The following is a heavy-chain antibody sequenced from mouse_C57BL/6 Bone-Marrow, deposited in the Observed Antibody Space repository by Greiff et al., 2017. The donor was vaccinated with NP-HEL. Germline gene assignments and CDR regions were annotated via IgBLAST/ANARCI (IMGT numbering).Heavy chain of an antibody. CDR2: INPNNGGT. V-gene: IGHV1-26*01. J-gene: IGHJ4*01. Sequence: VQLQQSGPELVKPGASVKISCKASGYTFTDYYMNWVKQSHGKSLEWIGDINPNNGGTSYNQKFKGKATLTVYKSSGTAYMELRSLTSEDSAVYYCARATYYDYDGAMDYWGQGTSVTVSS. D-gene: IGHD2-4*01. CDR3: ARATYYDYDGAMDY. CDR1: GYTFTDYY.